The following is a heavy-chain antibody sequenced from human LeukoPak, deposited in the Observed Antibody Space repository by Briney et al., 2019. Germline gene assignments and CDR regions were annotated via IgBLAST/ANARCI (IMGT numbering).Heavy chain of an antibody. D-gene: IGHD3-3*01. J-gene: IGHJ6*02. Sequence: ASVTVSCKASGYTFTGYYMLWVRQAPGPGLEWVGWLNPNSGGKNSAQKFQHRFTMTRKTSISTAYMALSGLRSGDTAMSYCPRATTIYAFWSGYAYYYGMDVWGQGTTVTVSS. CDR2: LNPNSGGK. CDR1: GYTFTGYY. V-gene: IGHV1-2*02. CDR3: PRATTIYAFWSGYAYYYGMDV.